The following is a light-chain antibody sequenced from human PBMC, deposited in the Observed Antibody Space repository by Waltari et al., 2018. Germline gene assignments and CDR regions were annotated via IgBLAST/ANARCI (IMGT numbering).Light chain of an antibody. CDR3: MQALQTWT. J-gene: IGKJ1*01. CDR2: LGS. Sequence: DIVMTQSPLSLPVTPGEPASISCRSSQSLLHSNGYNYLDLYLQKPGQSPQLLIYLGSNRASGVPDRFSGSRAGTDFTLKISRVEAEDVGVYYCMQALQTWTFGQGTKVEIK. CDR1: QSLLHSNGYNY. V-gene: IGKV2-28*01.